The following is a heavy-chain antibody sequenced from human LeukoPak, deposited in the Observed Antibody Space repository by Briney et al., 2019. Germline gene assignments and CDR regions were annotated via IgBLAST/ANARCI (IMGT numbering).Heavy chain of an antibody. D-gene: IGHD6-19*01. CDR1: GYTFTSYG. CDR3: ARDGSGGGGYFDY. V-gene: IGHV1-18*01. CDR2: ISAYNGNT. Sequence: ASVKVSCKASGYTFTSYGISWVRQAPGQGLELMGGISAYNGNTNYAQKFQGKVIMTTDTSTSTAYMELKSLRSDDTAVFYCARDGSGGGGYFDYWGQGTLVIVSS. J-gene: IGHJ4*02.